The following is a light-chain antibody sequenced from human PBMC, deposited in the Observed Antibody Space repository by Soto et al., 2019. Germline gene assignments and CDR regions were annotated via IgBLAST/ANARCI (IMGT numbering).Light chain of an antibody. Sequence: EIVLTQSPATLSLSPGDRATLSCRASQSVTSSLAWFQQKPGQAPRLLIYDVSRRATAIPARFSGSGSGTDFTLTISSLEPEDFAVYYCQQYGGSPPVTFGQGTKLEIK. V-gene: IGKV3-11*01. CDR1: QSVTSS. J-gene: IGKJ2*01. CDR2: DVS. CDR3: QQYGGSPPVT.